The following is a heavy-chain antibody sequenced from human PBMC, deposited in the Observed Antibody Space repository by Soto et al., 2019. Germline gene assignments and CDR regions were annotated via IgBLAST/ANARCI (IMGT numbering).Heavy chain of an antibody. CDR1: GFTFSAYV. CDR2: ITSSGGGT. D-gene: IGHD6-13*01. J-gene: IGHJ4*02. Sequence: GSLRLSCAAPGFTFSAYVMSWVRQAPGKGLEWVSSITSSGGGTYYADSVKGRFTVSRDNSKNTVYLQMSSLRDEDTAVYYCAKLTAAWGQGTLVTVSS. V-gene: IGHV3-23*01. CDR3: AKLTAA.